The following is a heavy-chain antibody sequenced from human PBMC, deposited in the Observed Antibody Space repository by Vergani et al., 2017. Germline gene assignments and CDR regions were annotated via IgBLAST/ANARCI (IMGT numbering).Heavy chain of an antibody. Sequence: QVQLQESGPGLVKPSETLSLTCTVSGGSISSYYWSWIWQPPGKGLEWIGYIYYSGSTNYNPSLKSRVTISVDTSKNQFSLKLSSVTAADTAVYYCARGCKVVPAAIRYYYYMDVWGKGTTVTVSS. D-gene: IGHD2-2*01. CDR3: ARGCKVVPAAIRYYYYMDV. CDR1: GGSISSYY. CDR2: IYYSGST. J-gene: IGHJ6*03. V-gene: IGHV4-59*12.